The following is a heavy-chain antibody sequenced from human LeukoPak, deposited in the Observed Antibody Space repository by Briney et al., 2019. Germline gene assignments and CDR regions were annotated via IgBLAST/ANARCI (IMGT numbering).Heavy chain of an antibody. D-gene: IGHD6-19*01. J-gene: IGHJ4*02. CDR2: ITSKPNSYAT. Sequence: GGSLKLSCAASGFTFSGSVMHWVRQAPGKGLEWVGRITSKPNSYATVYAASEKGRFTISSDDSKNTAYLQMNSLKTEDTAVYYCTGGSGWYSPDYWGQGTLVTVSS. CDR3: TGGSGWYSPDY. V-gene: IGHV3-73*01. CDR1: GFTFSGSV.